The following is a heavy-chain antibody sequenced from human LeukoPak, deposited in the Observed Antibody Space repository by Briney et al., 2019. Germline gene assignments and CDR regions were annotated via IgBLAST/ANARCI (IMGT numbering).Heavy chain of an antibody. J-gene: IGHJ5*02. D-gene: IGHD2-2*01. CDR1: GYTFTGYY. Sequence: GASVTVSCKASGYTFTGYYMHWVRQAPGQGLEWMGWINPNSGGTNYAQKFQGRVTMTRDTSISTAYMELSRLRSDDTAVYYCARVPPEFWPAAMGNWFDPWGQGTLVTVSS. CDR2: INPNSGGT. CDR3: ARVPPEFWPAAMGNWFDP. V-gene: IGHV1-2*02.